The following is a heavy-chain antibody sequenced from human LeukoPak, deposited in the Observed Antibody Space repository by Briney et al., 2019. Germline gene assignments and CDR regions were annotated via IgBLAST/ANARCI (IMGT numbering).Heavy chain of an antibody. V-gene: IGHV3-66*01. J-gene: IGHJ4*02. CDR3: ARSFYDILIGYYQYFDY. D-gene: IGHD3-9*01. CDR2: IYRDGSS. Sequence: PGGSLRLSCVASGFSVSSNYMSWVRQAPGKGLEWVSVIYRDGSSYYAESVKGRFTISRDNSKNTLYIQMNSLRAEDTAVYYCARSFYDILIGYYQYFDYWGQGTLVTVSS. CDR1: GFSVSSNY.